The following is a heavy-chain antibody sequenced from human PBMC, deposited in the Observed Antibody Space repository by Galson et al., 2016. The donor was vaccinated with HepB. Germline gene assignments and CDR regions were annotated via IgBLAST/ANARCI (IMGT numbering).Heavy chain of an antibody. J-gene: IGHJ4*02. D-gene: IGHD3-22*01. CDR3: ARGELVVMD. CDR1: GYRFISYW. CDR2: IYPHDSDT. V-gene: IGHV5-51*01. Sequence: QSGAEVKKPGESLKISCKGSGYRFISYWIGWVRQMPGKGLEWMGIIYPHDSDTKYSPSFEGHVTISADKSINTAYLQWSSLKASDTAMYYCARGELVVMDWGQGTLVTVSS.